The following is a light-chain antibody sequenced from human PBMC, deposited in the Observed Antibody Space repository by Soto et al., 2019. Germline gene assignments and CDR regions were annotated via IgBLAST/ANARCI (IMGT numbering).Light chain of an antibody. Sequence: EIVMTQSPATLSVSPGERATLSCRASQSVSSNLAWYQQRPGQAPRLLIYGASTRATGFPASFSASGSGTEFTLTISSLQSEDFAVYYCQQYNNWPGTFGPGTKVDIK. J-gene: IGKJ3*01. CDR3: QQYNNWPGT. CDR1: QSVSSN. V-gene: IGKV3-15*01. CDR2: GAS.